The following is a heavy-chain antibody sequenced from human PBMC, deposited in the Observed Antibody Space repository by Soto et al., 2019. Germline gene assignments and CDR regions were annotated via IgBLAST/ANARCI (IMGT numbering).Heavy chain of an antibody. J-gene: IGHJ6*02. CDR3: ATIGVSGYLAV. CDR1: GADINSGGFT. D-gene: IGHD3-16*02. Sequence: QVQLKESGPGLVQSSQTLSLTCSVSGADINSGGFTWTWIRQHAGKGLEWLGYISHSGSTDYNPSLKSRLSISGDTSKNHFSLTLTYVTAADGAVYYCATIGVSGYLAVWGQGTTVTVSS. V-gene: IGHV4-31*03. CDR2: ISHSGST.